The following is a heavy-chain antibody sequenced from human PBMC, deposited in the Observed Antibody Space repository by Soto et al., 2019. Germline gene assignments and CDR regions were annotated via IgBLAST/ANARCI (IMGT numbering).Heavy chain of an antibody. CDR3: AKGDCSGGSCYGSDY. J-gene: IGHJ4*02. CDR1: GFTFSSYA. Sequence: EVQLLESGGGLVQPGGSLRLSCAASGFTFSSYAMRWVRQAPGKGLEWVSAIVGSGGSTYYADSVKGRFTISRDNSKNPLYRQMDSLRAEDTAVYYCAKGDCSGGSCYGSDYWGQGTLVTVSS. V-gene: IGHV3-23*01. CDR2: IVGSGGST. D-gene: IGHD2-15*01.